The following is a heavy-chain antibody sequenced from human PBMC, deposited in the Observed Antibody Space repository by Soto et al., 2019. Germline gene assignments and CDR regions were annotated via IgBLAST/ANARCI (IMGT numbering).Heavy chain of an antibody. CDR2: ISAYNGNT. CDR3: ARARLETYYFDY. D-gene: IGHD5-12*01. CDR1: GYTFTSYG. Sequence: ASVKVSCKASGYTFTSYGISWGRQAPGQGLEWMGWISAYNGNTNYAQKLQGRVTMTTDTSTSTAYMELSSLRSEDTAVYYCARARLETYYFDYWGQGTLVTVSS. J-gene: IGHJ4*02. V-gene: IGHV1-18*01.